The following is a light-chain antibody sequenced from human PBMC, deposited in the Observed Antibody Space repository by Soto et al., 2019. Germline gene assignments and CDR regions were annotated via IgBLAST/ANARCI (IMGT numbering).Light chain of an antibody. CDR2: DNN. CDR3: RSWDSSLTYV. J-gene: IGLJ1*01. V-gene: IGLV1-51*01. CDR1: SSNIGNNF. Sequence: QSVLTQPPSVSAAPGQKVTISCSGSSSNIGNNFVTWYQQLPGTAPKLLIYDNNKRPSGIPDRFSGSQSGTSATLGITGLQTGDEAVYYCRSWDSSLTYVFGTGTKLTVL.